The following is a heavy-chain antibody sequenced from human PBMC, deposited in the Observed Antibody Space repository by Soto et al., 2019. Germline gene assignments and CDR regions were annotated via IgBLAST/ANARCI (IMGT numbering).Heavy chain of an antibody. CDR1: GYTFTIYD. J-gene: IGHJ4*02. CDR2: MNPNSGNT. V-gene: IGHV1-8*01. Sequence: GASVKVSCKASGYTFTIYDINWVRQATGQGLEWMGWMNPNSGNTGYAQKFQGRVTMTRNTSIRTAYMELSSLRSDDTAVYYCARVNSGGYSLNWGQGALVTVSS. D-gene: IGHD5-18*01. CDR3: ARVNSGGYSLN.